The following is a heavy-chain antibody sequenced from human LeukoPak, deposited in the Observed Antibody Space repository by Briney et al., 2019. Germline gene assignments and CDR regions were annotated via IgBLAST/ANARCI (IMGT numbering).Heavy chain of an antibody. J-gene: IGHJ4*02. CDR1: GGSISSNY. Sequence: PSETLSLTCTVSGGSISSNYWSWIRQPAGKGLEWIGRIYTSGSTNYNPSLKSRVTMSVDTSKNQFSLKLSSVTAADTAVYYCASDSPYYYDSSGYYPFDYWGQGTLVTVSS. CDR2: IYTSGST. D-gene: IGHD3-22*01. V-gene: IGHV4-4*07. CDR3: ASDSPYYYDSSGYYPFDY.